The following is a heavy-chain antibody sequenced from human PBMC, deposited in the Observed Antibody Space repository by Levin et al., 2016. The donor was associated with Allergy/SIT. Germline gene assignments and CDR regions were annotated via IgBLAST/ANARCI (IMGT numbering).Heavy chain of an antibody. V-gene: IGHV1-18*01. D-gene: IGHD3-22*01. CDR2: ISAYNGNT. CDR1: GYTFTSYG. Sequence: ASVKVSCKASGYTFTSYGISWVRQAPGQGLEWMGWISAYNGNTNYAQKLQGRVTMTTDTSTSTAYMELRSLRSDDTAVYYCARDHNRYYDSSGYYDIKNWFDPWGQGTLVTVSS. CDR3: ARDHNRYYDSSGYYDIKNWFDP. J-gene: IGHJ5*02.